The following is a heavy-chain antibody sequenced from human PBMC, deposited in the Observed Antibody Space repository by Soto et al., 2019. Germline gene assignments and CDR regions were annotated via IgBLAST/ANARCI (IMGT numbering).Heavy chain of an antibody. CDR3: ARDHCSSTSCYGL. CDR1: GVTFSSYS. J-gene: IGHJ4*02. D-gene: IGHD2-2*01. V-gene: IGHV3-21*01. Sequence: EVQLVESGGDLVKPGGSLRVSCAASGVTFSSYSMNWVRQAPGKGLEWVSSISSSSSYIYYADSVKGRFTISRDNAKNSLYLQMNSLRAEDTAVYYCARDHCSSTSCYGLWGQGTLVTVSS. CDR2: ISSSSSYI.